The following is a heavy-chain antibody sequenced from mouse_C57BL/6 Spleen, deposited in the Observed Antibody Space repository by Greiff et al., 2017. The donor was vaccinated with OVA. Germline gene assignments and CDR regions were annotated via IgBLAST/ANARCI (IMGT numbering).Heavy chain of an antibody. Sequence: DVKLQESGGDLVKPGGSLKLSCAASGFTFSSYGMSWVRQTPDKRLEWVATISSGGSYTYYPDSVKGRFTISRDNAKNTLYLQMSSLKSEDTAMYYCASYLDYFDYWGQGTTLTVSS. J-gene: IGHJ2*01. CDR2: ISSGGSYT. CDR3: ASYLDYFDY. CDR1: GFTFSSYG. V-gene: IGHV5-6*02.